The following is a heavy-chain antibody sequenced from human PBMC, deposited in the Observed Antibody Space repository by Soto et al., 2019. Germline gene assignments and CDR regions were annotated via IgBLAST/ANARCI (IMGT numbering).Heavy chain of an antibody. V-gene: IGHV4-59*08. J-gene: IGHJ3*02. CDR2: IYYSGST. CDR3: ARLDLGVVIRGAFDI. Sequence: LETLSLTCTVSGGSISSYYLSWIRQPPGKGLEWIGYIYYSGSTNYNPSLKSRVTISVDTSKNQFSLKLSSVTAADTAVYYCARLDLGVVIRGAFDIWGQGTMVTVSS. CDR1: GGSISSYY. D-gene: IGHD3-3*01.